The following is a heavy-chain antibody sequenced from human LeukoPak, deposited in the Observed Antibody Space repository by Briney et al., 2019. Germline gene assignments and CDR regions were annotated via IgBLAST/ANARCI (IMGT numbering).Heavy chain of an antibody. CDR1: GFTFSSYS. V-gene: IGHV3-21*01. D-gene: IGHD3-22*01. CDR3: ARMDSSGYYYGSNNWFDP. J-gene: IGHJ5*02. Sequence: GGSLRLSCAASGFTFSSYSMNWVRQAPGKGLEWVSSISSSSSYIYYADSVKGRFTISRDNAKNSLYLQMNSLRAEDTAVYYCARMDSSGYYYGSNNWFDPWGQGTLVTVSS. CDR2: ISSSSSYI.